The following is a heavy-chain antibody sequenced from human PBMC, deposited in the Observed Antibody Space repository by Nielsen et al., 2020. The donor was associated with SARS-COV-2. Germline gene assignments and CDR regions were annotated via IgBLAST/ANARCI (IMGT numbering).Heavy chain of an antibody. CDR2: INWNGGST. V-gene: IGHV3-20*01. D-gene: IGHD5-18*01. CDR1: GFTFDDYG. Sequence: GESLKISCAASGFTFDDYGMSWVRQAPGKGLEWVSGINWNGGSTGYADSVKGRFTISRDNAKNSLYLQMNSLRAEDTALYHCAKDISWRVQLWFCDYWGQGTLVTVSS. CDR3: AKDISWRVQLWFCDY. J-gene: IGHJ4*02.